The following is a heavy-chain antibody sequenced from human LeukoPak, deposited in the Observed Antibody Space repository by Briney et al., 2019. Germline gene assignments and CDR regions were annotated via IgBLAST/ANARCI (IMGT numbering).Heavy chain of an antibody. D-gene: IGHD3-10*01. Sequence: SETLSLTCTVSGGSISSYYWSWIRQPPGKGLEWIGYIYYSGSTNYNPSLKSRVTISVDASKNQFSLKLSSVTAADTAVYYCARDPWFGELHKPTDYWGQGTLVTVSS. CDR1: GGSISSYY. J-gene: IGHJ4*02. V-gene: IGHV4-59*12. CDR3: ARDPWFGELHKPTDY. CDR2: IYYSGST.